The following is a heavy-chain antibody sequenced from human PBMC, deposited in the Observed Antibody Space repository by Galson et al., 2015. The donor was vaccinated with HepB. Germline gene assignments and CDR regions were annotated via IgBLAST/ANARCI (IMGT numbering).Heavy chain of an antibody. J-gene: IGHJ4*02. CDR3: AKGIAAAGRWGFDY. CDR1: GFTFSSYV. D-gene: IGHD6-13*01. V-gene: IGHV3-23*01. Sequence: SLRLSCAASGFTFSSYVMSWVRQAPGKGLEWVSGISASGGSTYYADSVRGRFTISRDNSKNTLYVQMNSLRAEDTAIYYCAKGIAAAGRWGFDYWGQGTLVTVSS. CDR2: ISASGGST.